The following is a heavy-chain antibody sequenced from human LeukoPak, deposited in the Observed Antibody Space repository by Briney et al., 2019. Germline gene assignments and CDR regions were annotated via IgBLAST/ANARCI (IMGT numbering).Heavy chain of an antibody. Sequence: SETLSLTCNVSGASISSGRYYWSWIRQPAGKGLEWIGRIYSRGSTNYNPSLKSRVTMSVDTSKNQFSLKLSSVTAADTAVYYCATDGMVRGPDAWFDSWGQGTLVTVSS. V-gene: IGHV4-61*02. CDR1: GASISSGRYY. CDR2: IYSRGST. CDR3: ATDGMVRGPDAWFDS. J-gene: IGHJ5*01. D-gene: IGHD3-10*01.